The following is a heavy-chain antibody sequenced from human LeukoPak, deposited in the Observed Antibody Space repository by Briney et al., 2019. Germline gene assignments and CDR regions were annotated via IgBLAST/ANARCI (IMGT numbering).Heavy chain of an antibody. CDR2: IIPIFGIA. J-gene: IGHJ4*02. Sequence: ASVKVSCKASGGTFSSYAISWVRQAPGQGLEWMGRIIPIFGIANYAQKFQGRVTITADKSTSTAYMVLSSLRSEDTAVYYCARDPDDSSGYYYDNFDYWGQGTLVTVSS. CDR3: ARDPDDSSGYYYDNFDY. D-gene: IGHD3-22*01. CDR1: GGTFSSYA. V-gene: IGHV1-69*04.